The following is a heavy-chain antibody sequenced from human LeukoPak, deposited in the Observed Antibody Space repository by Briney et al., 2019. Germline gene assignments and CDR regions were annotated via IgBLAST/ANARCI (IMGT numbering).Heavy chain of an antibody. CDR3: ATKVPGTSHFSH. V-gene: IGHV3-48*04. J-gene: IGHJ4*02. D-gene: IGHD6-19*01. CDR2: ISNSGSPI. Sequence: GGSLRLSCAASGFTFTTYSMNWVRQAPGKGLEWISYISNSGSPIYFADSVKGRFSISRDNAKNSLFLQMSSLRAEDTAVYYCATKVPGTSHFSHWGQGTLVTVSS. CDR1: GFTFTTYS.